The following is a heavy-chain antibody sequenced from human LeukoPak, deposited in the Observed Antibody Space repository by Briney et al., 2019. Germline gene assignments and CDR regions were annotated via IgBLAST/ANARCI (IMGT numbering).Heavy chain of an antibody. CDR1: GYTFTSYD. CDR2: MNPNSGNT. CDR3: ARVGTQYNWNVRNYYYYYYMDV. Sequence: GASVKVSCKASGYTFTSYDINWVRQATGQGLEWMVWMNPNSGNTGYAQKFQGRVTITRNTSISTAYMELSSLRSEDTAVYYCARVGTQYNWNVRNYYYYYYMDVWGKGTTVTVSS. D-gene: IGHD1-1*01. J-gene: IGHJ6*03. V-gene: IGHV1-8*03.